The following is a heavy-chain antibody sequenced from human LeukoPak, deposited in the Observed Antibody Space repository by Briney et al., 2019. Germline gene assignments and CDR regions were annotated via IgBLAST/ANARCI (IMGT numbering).Heavy chain of an antibody. D-gene: IGHD3-10*01. J-gene: IGHJ6*04. V-gene: IGHV3-30*18. CDR2: ISYDGSNK. CDR1: GFTFSSYG. CDR3: AKNYYGSGMDV. Sequence: QPGRSLRLSCAASGFTFSSYGMHWVRQAPGKGLEWMAVISYDGSNKYYADSVKGRFTISRDNSKNTLYLQMNSLRAEDTAVCYCAKNYYGSGMDVWGKGTTVTVSS.